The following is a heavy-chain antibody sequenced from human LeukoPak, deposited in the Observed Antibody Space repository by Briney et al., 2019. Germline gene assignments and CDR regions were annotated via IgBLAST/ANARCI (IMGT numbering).Heavy chain of an antibody. CDR2: ISSSSSYI. D-gene: IGHD5-18*01. CDR1: GFTFSSYS. Sequence: GGSLRLSCAASGFTFSSYSMNWVRQAPGKGLEWVSSISSSSSYIYYADSVKGRFTISRDNAKNSLYLQMNSLRAEDTAVYYCARYSHTAMVMVYWGQGTLVTVSS. J-gene: IGHJ4*02. V-gene: IGHV3-21*01. CDR3: ARYSHTAMVMVY.